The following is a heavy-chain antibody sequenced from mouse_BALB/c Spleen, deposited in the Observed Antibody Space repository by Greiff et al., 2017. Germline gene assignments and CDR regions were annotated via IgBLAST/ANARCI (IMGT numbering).Heavy chain of an antibody. Sequence: EVKVEESGGGLVKPGGSLKLSCAASGFTFSSYTMSWVRQTPEKRLEWVATISSGGSYTYYPDSVKGRFTISRDNAKNTLYLQMSSLKSEDTAMYYCTRDRWGNYGYYAMDYWGQGTSVTVSS. D-gene: IGHD2-1*01. J-gene: IGHJ4*01. V-gene: IGHV5-6-4*01. CDR2: ISSGGSYT. CDR3: TRDRWGNYGYYAMDY. CDR1: GFTFSSYT.